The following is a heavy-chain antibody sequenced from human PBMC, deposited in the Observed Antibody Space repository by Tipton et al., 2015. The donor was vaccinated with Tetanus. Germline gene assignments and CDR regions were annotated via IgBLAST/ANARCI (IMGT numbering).Heavy chain of an antibody. V-gene: IGHV3-30*03. D-gene: IGHD2-21*01. CDR3: ARGTSRIVYYFDY. CDR2: ISNDGSNQ. Sequence: SLRLSCAASGFTFTNYGMHWVRQAPGKGLEWVAVISNDGSNQHYAESVEGRFVISRDNSRNTVYLQMNSLRAEDTAVYYCARGTSRIVYYFDYWGQGTLVTVSS. CDR1: GFTFTNYG. J-gene: IGHJ4*02.